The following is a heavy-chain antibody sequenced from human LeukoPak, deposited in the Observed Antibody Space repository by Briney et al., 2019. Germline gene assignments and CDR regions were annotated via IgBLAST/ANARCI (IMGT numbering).Heavy chain of an antibody. D-gene: IGHD3-22*01. CDR2: INPNSGGT. CDR1: GYTFTGYY. Sequence: GASVKVSCQASGYTFTGYYMHWVRQAPGQGLEWMGWINPNSGGTNYAQKFQGRFTMTRDTSISTAYMELSRLRSDDTAVYYCAREAKPPTRYDSSPGYFDYWGQGTLVTVSS. V-gene: IGHV1-2*02. J-gene: IGHJ4*02. CDR3: AREAKPPTRYDSSPGYFDY.